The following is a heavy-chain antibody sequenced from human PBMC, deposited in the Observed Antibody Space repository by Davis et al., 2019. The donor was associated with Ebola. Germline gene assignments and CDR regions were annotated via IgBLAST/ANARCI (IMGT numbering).Heavy chain of an antibody. CDR3: GRDRRGYDFWSGAGPWIDP. CDR1: GGSISSGDYY. J-gene: IGHJ5*02. CDR2: ISHSGST. V-gene: IGHV4-30-4*01. D-gene: IGHD3-3*01. Sequence: SETLSLTCTVSGGSISSGDYYWSWIRQSPGKGLEWIGYISHSGSTYYNPSFKSRVIMSVDTSKNQVSLNLSSVTGADTAAYFCGRDRRGYDFWSGAGPWIDPWGQGIQVIVSS.